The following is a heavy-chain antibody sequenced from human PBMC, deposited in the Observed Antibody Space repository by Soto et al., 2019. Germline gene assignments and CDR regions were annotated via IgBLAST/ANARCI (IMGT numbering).Heavy chain of an antibody. CDR3: ARGQDGIAAAATVNPYYYYGMDV. CDR1: GGSFSGYY. CDR2: INHSGST. V-gene: IGHV4-34*01. J-gene: IGHJ6*02. Sequence: SETLSLTCAVYGGSFSGYYWSWIRQPPGKGLEWIGEINHSGSTNYNPSLKSRVTISVDTSKNQFSLKLSSVTAADTAVYYCARGQDGIAAAATVNPYYYYGMDVWGQGTTVT. D-gene: IGHD6-13*01.